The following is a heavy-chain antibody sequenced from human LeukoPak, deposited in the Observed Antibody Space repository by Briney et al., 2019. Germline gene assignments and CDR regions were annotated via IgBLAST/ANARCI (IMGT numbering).Heavy chain of an antibody. D-gene: IGHD6-13*01. CDR3: ATYDQQLAFDN. CDR2: MYTSGST. V-gene: IGHV4-4*07. CDR1: GGPMSSYY. J-gene: IGHJ4*02. Sequence: SATLSLTRTVSGGPMSSYYWTWIRQPAGKGLEWIGRMYTSGSTNYNPSIKSRVTMSIDTSKKQFSLRLHSVTAADTAVYYCATYDQQLAFDNWGQGTLVTVPS.